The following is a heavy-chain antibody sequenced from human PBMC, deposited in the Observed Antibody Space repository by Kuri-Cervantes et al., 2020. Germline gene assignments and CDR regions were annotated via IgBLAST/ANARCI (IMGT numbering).Heavy chain of an antibody. CDR1: GYSITSCYY. CDR2: IYYSGSA. Sequence: SDTLSLTCAVSGYSITSCYYWGWIRHPPGKRLEWIGTIYYSGSAYYNLSLKSRVTMSIATSTTTFSLTMESVTAADTAVYYFARLRGLTLGNCLSGGCRAALDPWGQGTLVTVSS. J-gene: IGHJ5*02. D-gene: IGHD2-15*01. V-gene: IGHV4-38-2*01. CDR3: ARLRGLTLGNCLSGGCRAALDP.